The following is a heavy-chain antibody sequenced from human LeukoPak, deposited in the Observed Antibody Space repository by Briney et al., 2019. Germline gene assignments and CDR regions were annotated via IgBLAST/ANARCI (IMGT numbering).Heavy chain of an antibody. V-gene: IGHV3-30*01. J-gene: IGHJ5*02. CDR2: VSYDGSNK. Sequence: GDSLRLSCAASGFTFSSYAMHWVRQAPGKGLEWVAVVSYDGSNKYYADSVKGRFTISRDNSKSTLYLQMNSLRAEDTAVYYCARGPIFGVVTYNWFDPWGQGTLVTVSS. CDR1: GFTFSSYA. CDR3: ARGPIFGVVTYNWFDP. D-gene: IGHD3-3*01.